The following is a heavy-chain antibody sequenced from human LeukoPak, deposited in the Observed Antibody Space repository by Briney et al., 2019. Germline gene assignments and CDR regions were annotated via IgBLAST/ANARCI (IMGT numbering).Heavy chain of an antibody. D-gene: IGHD5-12*01. Sequence: TGGSLRLSCSASGFTFSSYAMSWVRQAPGKGLEWVSAISGSGGSTYYADSVKGRFTISRDNSKNTLYLQMNSLRAEDTAVYYCANPRGDSGYAGRFDYWGQGTLVTVSS. CDR3: ANPRGDSGYAGRFDY. CDR1: GFTFSSYA. V-gene: IGHV3-23*01. J-gene: IGHJ4*02. CDR2: ISGSGGST.